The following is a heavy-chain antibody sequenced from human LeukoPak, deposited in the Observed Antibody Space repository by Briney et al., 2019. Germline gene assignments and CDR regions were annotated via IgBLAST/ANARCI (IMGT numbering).Heavy chain of an antibody. Sequence: SETLSLTCTVSGGSITNYYWGWIRQPPGEGLEWIGSIYYGGSTYYNPSLKSRVSISVDTSKNQFSLKVGSVTAADTAVYYCARDAGHQLSRRNYYAMDVWGQGTAVTVSS. CDR3: ARDAGHQLSRRNYYAMDV. CDR1: GGSITNYY. J-gene: IGHJ6*02. D-gene: IGHD2-2*01. V-gene: IGHV4-39*07. CDR2: IYYGGST.